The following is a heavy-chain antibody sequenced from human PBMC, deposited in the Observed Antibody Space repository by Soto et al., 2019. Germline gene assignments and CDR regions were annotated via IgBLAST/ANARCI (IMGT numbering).Heavy chain of an antibody. CDR1: GFTVGSNY. Sequence: GGSLRLSCAASGFTVGSNYMSWVRQAPGKGLEWVSVIYSGGSTYYADSVKGRFTISRDNAQNSLFLQMNSLRVEDTVVYYCGRGHPYYYDSSGPIDYWGQGTLVTVSS. CDR2: IYSGGST. D-gene: IGHD3-22*01. V-gene: IGHV3-66*01. CDR3: GRGHPYYYDSSGPIDY. J-gene: IGHJ4*02.